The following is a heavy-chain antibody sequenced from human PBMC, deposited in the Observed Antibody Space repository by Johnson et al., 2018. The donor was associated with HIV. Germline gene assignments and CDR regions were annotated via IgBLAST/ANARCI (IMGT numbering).Heavy chain of an antibody. J-gene: IGHJ3*02. CDR2: IRQDGSEK. Sequence: VQLVESGGGLVQPGGSLRLSCAASGFTFSIYWMTWVRQAPGKGLEWVASIRQDGSEKYFVDSVKGRFTISRDNAKNSLYLQMNSLRAEDTAVYYCATEGGTGAFDIWGQGTMVTVSS. CDR3: ATEGGTGAFDI. CDR1: GFTFSIYW. D-gene: IGHD2-15*01. V-gene: IGHV3-7*02.